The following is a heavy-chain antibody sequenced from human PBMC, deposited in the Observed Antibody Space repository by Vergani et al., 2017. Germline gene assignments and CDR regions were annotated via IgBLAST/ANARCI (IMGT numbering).Heavy chain of an antibody. CDR3: ARDPDIVVVPAAPYYYYYYGMAV. V-gene: IGHV1-18*04. Sequence: QVKLVQSGAEVKKPGASVKVSCKASGYTFTSYGISWVRQAPGQGLEWMGWISAYNGNTNYAQKLQGRVTMTTDTSTSTAYMELRSLRSDDTAVYCCARDPDIVVVPAAPYYYYYYGMAVWGQGTTVTVSS. D-gene: IGHD2-2*01. CDR1: GYTFTSYG. CDR2: ISAYNGNT. J-gene: IGHJ6*02.